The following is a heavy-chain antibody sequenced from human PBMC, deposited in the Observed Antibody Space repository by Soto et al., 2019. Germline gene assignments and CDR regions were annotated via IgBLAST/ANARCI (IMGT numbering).Heavy chain of an antibody. V-gene: IGHV4-4*02. CDR2: IFHDGNT. CDR1: GASIGSGGW. Sequence: PSETLSLTCAVSGASIGSGGWWSWVRQPPGKGLEWIAEIFHDGNTNYCPSLKSRVTISVDKSQNQFSLNVYSVTAADTAVYHCARHEGWTGPDQWGQGTLVTVSS. D-gene: IGHD2-8*02. J-gene: IGHJ5*02. CDR3: ARHEGWTGPDQ.